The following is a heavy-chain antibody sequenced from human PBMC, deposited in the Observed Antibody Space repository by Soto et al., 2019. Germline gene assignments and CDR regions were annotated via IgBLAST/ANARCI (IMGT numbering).Heavy chain of an antibody. CDR2: ISGSGGST. J-gene: IGHJ5*02. D-gene: IGHD2-15*01. Sequence: EVQLLESGGGLVQPGGSLRLSCAASGFTFSSYAMSWVRQAPGKGLEWVSAISGSGGSTYYADSVKGRFTISRDNSKNTLYLQMNSLRAEDTAVYYCAKAGYCSGGSCSNWFDPRGQGTLVTVSS. V-gene: IGHV3-23*01. CDR3: AKAGYCSGGSCSNWFDP. CDR1: GFTFSSYA.